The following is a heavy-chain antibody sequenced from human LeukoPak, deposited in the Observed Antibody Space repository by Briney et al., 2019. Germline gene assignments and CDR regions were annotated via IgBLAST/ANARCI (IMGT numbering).Heavy chain of an antibody. CDR3: ARDAEEYSGYVGGFDY. CDR1: GFTFSSYS. V-gene: IGHV3-48*04. CDR2: ISSSSTI. D-gene: IGHD5-12*01. Sequence: GGSLRLSCAASGFTFSSYSMNWVRQAPGKGLEWVSYISSSSTIYYADSVKGRFTISRDNAKNSLYLQMNSLRAEDTAVYYCARDAEEYSGYVGGFDYWGQGTLVTVSS. J-gene: IGHJ4*02.